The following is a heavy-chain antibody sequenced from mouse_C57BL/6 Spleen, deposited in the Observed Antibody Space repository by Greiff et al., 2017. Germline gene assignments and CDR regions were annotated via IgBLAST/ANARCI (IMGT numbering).Heavy chain of an antibody. V-gene: IGHV1-7*01. CDR3: ANYYYDDYYAMDY. Sequence: VQLQQSGAELAKPGASVKLSCKASGYTFTSYWMHWVKQRPGQGLEWIGYINPSSGYTKYNQKFKDKATLTADKSSSTAYMQLSSLTYEDSAVYYCANYYYDDYYAMDYWGQGTSVTVSS. J-gene: IGHJ4*01. CDR1: GYTFTSYW. CDR2: INPSSGYT. D-gene: IGHD2-4*01.